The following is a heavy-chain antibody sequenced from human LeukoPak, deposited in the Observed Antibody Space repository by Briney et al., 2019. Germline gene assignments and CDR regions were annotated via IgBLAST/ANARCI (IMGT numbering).Heavy chain of an antibody. J-gene: IGHJ5*02. CDR3: ASLLYDSSGFDP. CDR2: IYYSGST. D-gene: IGHD3-22*01. V-gene: IGHV4-39*01. Sequence: SETLSLTCTVSGGSISSSSYYWGWIRQPPGKGLEWIGRIYYSGSTYYNPSLKSRVTISVDTSKNQFSLKLSSVTAADTAVYYCASLLYDSSGFDPWGQGTLVTVSS. CDR1: GGSISSSSYY.